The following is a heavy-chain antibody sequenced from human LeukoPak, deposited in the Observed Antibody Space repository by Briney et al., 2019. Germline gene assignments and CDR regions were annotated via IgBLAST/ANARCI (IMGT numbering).Heavy chain of an antibody. Sequence: GGSLRLSCAASGFTFINAWMNWVRQAPGKGLEWVAFIRYDGTNRYYADSVKGRFTISRDNSKSTLYLQMNRLRAEDTAVYYCAKDPSSWYGNWFDPWGQGTLVTVSS. V-gene: IGHV3-30*02. J-gene: IGHJ5*02. D-gene: IGHD6-13*01. CDR1: GFTFINAW. CDR3: AKDPSSWYGNWFDP. CDR2: IRYDGTNR.